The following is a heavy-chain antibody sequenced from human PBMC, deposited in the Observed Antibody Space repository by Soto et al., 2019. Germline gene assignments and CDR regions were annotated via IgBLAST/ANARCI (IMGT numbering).Heavy chain of an antibody. J-gene: IGHJ6*02. CDR2: ISYDGSNK. CDR3: AKGGVWNYEDYYGMDV. V-gene: IGHV3-30*18. D-gene: IGHD1-7*01. CDR1: GFTFSSYG. Sequence: QVQLVESGGGVVQPGRSLRLSCAASGFTFSSYGMHWVRQAPGKGLEWVAVISYDGSNKYYADSVKGRFTISRDNSKKTLYLQMNSLRAEDTAVYYCAKGGVWNYEDYYGMDVWGQGTTVTVSS.